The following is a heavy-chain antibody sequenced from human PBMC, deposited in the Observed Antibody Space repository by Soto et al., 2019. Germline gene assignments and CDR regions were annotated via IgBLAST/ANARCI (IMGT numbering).Heavy chain of an antibody. D-gene: IGHD4-17*01. CDR3: AKDIYGDYVNNAFDI. CDR2: ISWNSGSI. CDR1: GFTFDDYA. Sequence: DVQLVESGGGLVQPGRSLRLSCAASGFTFDDYAMHWVRQAPGKGLEWVSGISWNSGSIGYADSVKGRFTISRDNAKNSLYLQMNSLRAEDTALYYCAKDIYGDYVNNAFDIWGQGTMVTVSS. J-gene: IGHJ3*02. V-gene: IGHV3-9*01.